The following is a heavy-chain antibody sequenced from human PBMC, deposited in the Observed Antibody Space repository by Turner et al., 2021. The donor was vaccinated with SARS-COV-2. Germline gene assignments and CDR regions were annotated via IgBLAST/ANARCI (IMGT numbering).Heavy chain of an antibody. D-gene: IGHD3-3*02. CDR2: ISAYNGNK. CDR1: GYTFTSYG. CDR3: AVLASNVLVGADY. J-gene: IGHJ4*02. Sequence: HLFRPGPGGRSPGAPVKVSCKASGYTFTSYGINWVRQAPGQGLEWMGWISAYNGNKNYAQKLQRRVTMTTNTSTSTADKELMSLRSYDTAVDYCAVLASNVLVGADYWGQGTLVTVSS. V-gene: IGHV1-18*01.